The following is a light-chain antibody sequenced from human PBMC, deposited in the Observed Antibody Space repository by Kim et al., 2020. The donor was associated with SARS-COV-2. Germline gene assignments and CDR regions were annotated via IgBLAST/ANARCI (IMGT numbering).Light chain of an antibody. CDR1: SSTIGAGMD. V-gene: IGLV1-40*01. CDR3: QSYDRSLSVSL. Sequence: QRVTTSCTGSSSTIGAGMDVHGYRQLPGTAPKLLIYGTTSRPSGVPDRFSGLKSGTSASLAITGLQADYEADYYCQSYDRSLSVSLFGGGTQLTVL. CDR2: GTT. J-gene: IGLJ2*01.